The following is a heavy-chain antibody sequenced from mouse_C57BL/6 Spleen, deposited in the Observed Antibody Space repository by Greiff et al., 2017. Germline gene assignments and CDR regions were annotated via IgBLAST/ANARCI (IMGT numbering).Heavy chain of an antibody. CDR1: GYTFTSYW. CDR3: ARWDYDYDWDRFAY. Sequence: QVQLQQPGTELVQPGASVKLSCKASGYTFTSYWMHWVKQRPGQGLEWIGNINPSNGGTNYNEKFKSKATLTVDKSSSTAYMQLSSLTSEDSAVYYCARWDYDYDWDRFAYWGQGTLGTVSA. J-gene: IGHJ3*01. CDR2: INPSNGGT. D-gene: IGHD2-4*01. V-gene: IGHV1-53*01.